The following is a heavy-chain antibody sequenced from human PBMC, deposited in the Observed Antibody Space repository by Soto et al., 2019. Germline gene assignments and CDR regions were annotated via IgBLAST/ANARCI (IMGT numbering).Heavy chain of an antibody. Sequence: ASVKVSCKASGYTFTSYDINWVRQATGQGLEWMGWMNPNSGNTGYAQKFRGRVTMTRNTSISTAYMELSSLRSEDTAVYYCARVVFGVVIPYYGMDVWGQGTTVTVSS. V-gene: IGHV1-8*01. CDR1: GYTFTSYD. CDR3: ARVVFGVVIPYYGMDV. J-gene: IGHJ6*02. D-gene: IGHD3-3*01. CDR2: MNPNSGNT.